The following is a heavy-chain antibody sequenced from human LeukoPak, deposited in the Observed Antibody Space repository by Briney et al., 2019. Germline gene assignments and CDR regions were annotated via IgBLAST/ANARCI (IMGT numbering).Heavy chain of an antibody. D-gene: IGHD6-13*01. CDR3: ARVGRAAAGPALSY. V-gene: IGHV4-34*01. Sequence: SETLSLTCAVYGGSFSGYYWSWIRQPPGKGLEWIGEINHSGSTNYNPSLKSRVTIPAHTSKNPSSLKLSSVTAADTAVYYCARVGRAAAGPALSYWGQGTLVTVSS. CDR1: GGSFSGYY. J-gene: IGHJ4*02. CDR2: INHSGST.